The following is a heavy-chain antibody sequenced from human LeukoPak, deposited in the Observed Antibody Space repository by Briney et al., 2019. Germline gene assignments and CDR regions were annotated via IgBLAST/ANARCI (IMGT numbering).Heavy chain of an antibody. CDR3: AREYYYDSSGYRQDAFDI. Sequence: SETLSLTCTVSGGSISSYYWSWIRQPAGKGLEWIGRIYASGSTNYNPSLKSRVTMSVDTSKNQFSLKLSSVTAADTAVYYCAREYYYDSSGYRQDAFDIRGQGTMVTVSS. CDR2: IYASGST. J-gene: IGHJ3*02. V-gene: IGHV4-4*07. CDR1: GGSISSYY. D-gene: IGHD3-22*01.